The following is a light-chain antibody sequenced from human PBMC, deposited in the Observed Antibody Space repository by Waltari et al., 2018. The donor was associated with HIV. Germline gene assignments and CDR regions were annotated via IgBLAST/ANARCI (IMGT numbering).Light chain of an antibody. V-gene: IGKV2-28*01. Sequence: DIVMTQSPLSLPVTPGEPAPIPCRSSQSLLHSNGFKYLDWYLQKPGQSPQLLIYLGSNRASGVPDRFSGSGSGTDFTLTISRVEAEDVGVYYCMQALQTPWTFGQGTKVEIK. CDR3: MQALQTPWT. CDR2: LGS. J-gene: IGKJ1*01. CDR1: QSLLHSNGFKY.